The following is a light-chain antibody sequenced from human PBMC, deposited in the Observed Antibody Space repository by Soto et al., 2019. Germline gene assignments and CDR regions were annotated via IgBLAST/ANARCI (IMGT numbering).Light chain of an antibody. J-gene: IGLJ2*01. CDR2: NNN. CDR1: SSNIGGNI. Sequence: QAVVTQSPSTSGTPGQTVTISCSGSSSNIGGNIVNWYQQIPGTAPKLLIYNNNGRPSGVPDRFSGSKSGTSASLAISGLQSEDEADYYCAVWDDSLNGVLFGGGTKLTVL. CDR3: AVWDDSLNGVL. V-gene: IGLV1-44*01.